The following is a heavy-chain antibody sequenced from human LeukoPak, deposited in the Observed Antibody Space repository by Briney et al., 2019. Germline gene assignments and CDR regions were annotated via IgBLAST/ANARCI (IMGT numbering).Heavy chain of an antibody. J-gene: IGHJ4*02. CDR3: ARDRFCSTTSCYPGFFDY. Sequence: GRSLRLSCAASGFTFSSYGMHWVRQAPGKGLEWVAVIWYDGSNTYYADSVKGRFTISRDNSKNTLYVQMNSLRVEDTAVYCCARDRFCSTTSCYPGFFDYWGQGTLVTVSS. V-gene: IGHV3-33*01. D-gene: IGHD2-2*01. CDR1: GFTFSSYG. CDR2: IWYDGSNT.